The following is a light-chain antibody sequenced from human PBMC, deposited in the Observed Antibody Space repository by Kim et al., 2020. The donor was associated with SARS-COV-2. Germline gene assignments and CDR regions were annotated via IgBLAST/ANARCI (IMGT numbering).Light chain of an antibody. CDR1: QNISSY. V-gene: IGKV1-39*01. J-gene: IGKJ4*01. Sequence: ESVGDRVTSTCRASQNISSYLNWYQPKPGKAPKLVIYGASALQSGVPSRFSGSGSGTDFTLTISSLQPEDFATYFCQQTYTTPVTFGGGTKVDIK. CDR2: GAS. CDR3: QQTYTTPVT.